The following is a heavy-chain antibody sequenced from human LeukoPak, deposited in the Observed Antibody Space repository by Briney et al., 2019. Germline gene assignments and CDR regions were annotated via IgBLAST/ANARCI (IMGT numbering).Heavy chain of an antibody. CDR3: AKDAQRGFDYSNSLEY. Sequence: GGSLRLSCAASGFTYSHYGMHWVRQAPGKGPEWVAVIWSDATEKYYGDAVKGRFTISRDNSRNTLYLQMNSLRVEDTAVYYCAKDAQRGFDYSNSLEYWGQGTLVTVSS. J-gene: IGHJ4*02. V-gene: IGHV3-33*06. CDR1: GFTYSHYG. CDR2: IWSDATEK. D-gene: IGHD4-11*01.